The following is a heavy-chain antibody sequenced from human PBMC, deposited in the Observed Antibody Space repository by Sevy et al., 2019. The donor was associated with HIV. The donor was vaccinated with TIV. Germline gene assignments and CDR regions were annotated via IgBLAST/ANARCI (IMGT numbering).Heavy chain of an antibody. V-gene: IGHV3-23*01. Sequence: GGSLRLSCAVSGFSFDSYGMTWVRQAPGKGLEWVSGISGSGVSTYYADSVKGRFIISRDNSKNTLYLKMNSLRSEDTAIYYCAKGGGGHYDPGEIGYYFYYYNMDVWGKGTTVTVSS. CDR2: ISGSGVST. D-gene: IGHD3-22*01. J-gene: IGHJ6*03. CDR3: AKGGGGHYDPGEIGYYFYYYNMDV. CDR1: GFSFDSYG.